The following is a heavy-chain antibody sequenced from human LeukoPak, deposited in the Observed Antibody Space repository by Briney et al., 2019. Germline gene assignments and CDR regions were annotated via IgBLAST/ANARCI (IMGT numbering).Heavy chain of an antibody. CDR3: AKNVRATGTFDY. D-gene: IGHD5-24*01. Sequence: ASLKVSCKASGYSFTTYDINWVRQATGQGLEWMGWMNPNGGNTGYAQRFQGRVTMTRDTSISTAYMELNSLTSEDTAVYYCAKNVRATGTFDYWGQGTLVTVSS. CDR1: GYSFTTYD. V-gene: IGHV1-8*01. J-gene: IGHJ4*02. CDR2: MNPNGGNT.